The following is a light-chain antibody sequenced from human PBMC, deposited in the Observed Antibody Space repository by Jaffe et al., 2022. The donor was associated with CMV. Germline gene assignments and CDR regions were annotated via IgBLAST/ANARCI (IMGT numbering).Light chain of an antibody. CDR3: AAWDDSLRGV. V-gene: IGLV1-44*01. CDR1: SSNIGSNT. J-gene: IGLJ3*02. CDR2: GNN. Sequence: QSVLTQPPSASGTPGQRVTISCSGTSSNIGSNTVSWYQQLPGTAPKLLIYGNNQRPSGVPDRFSGSKSGTSASLAISGLQSEDEADYYCAAWDDSLRGVFGGGTKVTVL.